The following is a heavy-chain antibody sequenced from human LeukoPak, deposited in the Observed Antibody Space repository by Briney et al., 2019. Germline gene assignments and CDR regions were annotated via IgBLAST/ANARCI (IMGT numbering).Heavy chain of an antibody. Sequence: PGGSLRLSCAASGFTFSSYWMSWVRQAPGKGLEWVANIKQDGSEKYYVDSVKGRFTISRDNAKNSLYLQMNSLRAEDTAVYYCARERLYYYDSSGYPAYYFDYWGQETLVTVSS. CDR2: IKQDGSEK. D-gene: IGHD3-22*01. CDR3: ARERLYYYDSSGYPAYYFDY. J-gene: IGHJ4*02. CDR1: GFTFSSYW. V-gene: IGHV3-7*01.